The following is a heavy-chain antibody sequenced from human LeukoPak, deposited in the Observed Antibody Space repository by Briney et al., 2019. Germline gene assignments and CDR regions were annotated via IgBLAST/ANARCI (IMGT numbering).Heavy chain of an antibody. Sequence: GESLKISCKGSGYNFPTYWIGWVRQMPGKGLEWMGIIYPDDSDTRYSPSFQGQVTISVDESINTAYLQWSSLKASDTAMYYCTRLDGSSWVSGMDVWGEGTTVTVSP. CDR3: TRLDGSSWVSGMDV. J-gene: IGHJ6*01. V-gene: IGHV5-51*01. CDR1: GYNFPTYW. CDR2: IYPDDSDT. D-gene: IGHD6-13*01.